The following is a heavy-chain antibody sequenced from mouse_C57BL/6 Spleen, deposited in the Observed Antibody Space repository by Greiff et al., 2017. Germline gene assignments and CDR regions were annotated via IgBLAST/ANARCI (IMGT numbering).Heavy chain of an antibody. D-gene: IGHD3-3*01. CDR3: ARPDIGY. V-gene: IGHV1-26*01. Sequence: VQLQQSGPELVKPGASVKISCKASGYTFTDYYMNWVKQSHGKSLEWIGDINPNNGGTSYNQKFKGKATLTVDKSSSTAYMELRSLTSEDSAVYYCARPDIGYWGQSATLTVSS. J-gene: IGHJ2*01. CDR1: GYTFTDYY. CDR2: INPNNGGT.